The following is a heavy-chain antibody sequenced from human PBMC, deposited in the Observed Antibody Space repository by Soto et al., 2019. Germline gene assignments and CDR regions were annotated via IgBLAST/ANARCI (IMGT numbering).Heavy chain of an antibody. V-gene: IGHV1-8*01. CDR1: GGTFRNYP. CDR3: ARTLYGANVDY. D-gene: IGHD4-17*01. CDR2: MNPNSGNT. J-gene: IGHJ4*02. Sequence: GASVKVSCKASGGTFRNYPINWVQRATGQGLEWMGWMNPNSGNTGYAQKFQGRVTMTRNTSISTAYMELSSLRSEDTAVYYCARTLYGANVDYWGQGTLVTVSP.